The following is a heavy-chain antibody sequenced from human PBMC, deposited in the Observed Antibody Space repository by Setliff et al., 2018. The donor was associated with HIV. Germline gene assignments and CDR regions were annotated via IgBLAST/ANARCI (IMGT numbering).Heavy chain of an antibody. CDR2: INAGNGKT. D-gene: IGHD3-3*01. CDR3: ASSPITIFGVVPYYFDY. Sequence: ASVKVSCKASGATFSSYAFHWVRQAPGQRLEWMGWINAGNGKTKYSQKFQSRVTITRDTSASTAYMELHSLRSEDTAIYYCASSPITIFGVVPYYFDYWGQGTLVTVSS. J-gene: IGHJ4*02. V-gene: IGHV1-3*01. CDR1: GATFSSYA.